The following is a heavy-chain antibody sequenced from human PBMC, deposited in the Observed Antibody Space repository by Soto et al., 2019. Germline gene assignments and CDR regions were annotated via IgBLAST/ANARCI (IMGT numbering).Heavy chain of an antibody. D-gene: IGHD2-15*01. CDR2: INYSGST. CDR1: GGSISSGGYY. V-gene: IGHV4-31*03. J-gene: IGHJ5*02. Sequence: QVQLQESGPGLVKPSQTLSLTCTVSGGSISSGGYYWSWIRQHPGKGLGWIGYINYSGSTYYNPSLKSRVTISVDTSKNQFSLKLSSVTAADTAVYYCARATQIGYCSGGSCYGHWFDPWGQGTLVTVSS. CDR3: ARATQIGYCSGGSCYGHWFDP.